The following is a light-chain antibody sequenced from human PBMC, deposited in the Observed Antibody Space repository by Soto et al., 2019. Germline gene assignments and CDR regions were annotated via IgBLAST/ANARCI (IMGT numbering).Light chain of an antibody. CDR2: IND. Sequence: QSVLTQPPSVSGTPGQRVIISCSGSRSNIGSNSVNWYQQLPGTAPKLLIYINDQRPSGVPDRFSGSTSGTSVSLAISGLQSEDEADYYCCSYAGSSTHVFGTGTKVTVL. J-gene: IGLJ1*01. V-gene: IGLV1-44*01. CDR3: CSYAGSSTHV. CDR1: RSNIGSNS.